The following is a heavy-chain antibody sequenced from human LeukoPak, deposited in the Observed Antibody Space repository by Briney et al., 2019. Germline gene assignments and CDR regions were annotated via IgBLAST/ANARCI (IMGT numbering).Heavy chain of an antibody. D-gene: IGHD2/OR15-2a*01. CDR3: ARDTVDTTNTGNTLYYYYYMDV. CDR1: GFTFSSYA. J-gene: IGHJ6*03. Sequence: PGGSLRLSCAASGFTFSSYAMSWVRQAPGKGLEWVSAISGSGGSTYYADSVKGRFTISRDNSKNTLYLQMNSLRAEDTAVYYCARDTVDTTNTGNTLYYYYYMDVWGKGTTVTISS. V-gene: IGHV3-23*01. CDR2: ISGSGGST.